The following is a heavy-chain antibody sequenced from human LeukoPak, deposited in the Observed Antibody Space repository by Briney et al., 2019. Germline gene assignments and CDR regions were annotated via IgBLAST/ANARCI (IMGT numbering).Heavy chain of an antibody. D-gene: IGHD2-15*01. J-gene: IGHJ4*02. Sequence: PGRSLRLSCAASGFTFDDYAMHWVRQAPGKGLEWVSGISWNSGSIGYADSVKGRFTISRDNAQNLLYLQMNSLRADDTAVYYCAREGRLRPSHIDYWGQGTLVTVSS. V-gene: IGHV3-9*01. CDR2: ISWNSGSI. CDR1: GFTFDDYA. CDR3: AREGRLRPSHIDY.